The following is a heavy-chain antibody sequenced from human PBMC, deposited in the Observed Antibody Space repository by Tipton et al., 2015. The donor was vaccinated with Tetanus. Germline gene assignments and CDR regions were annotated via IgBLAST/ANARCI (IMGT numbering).Heavy chain of an antibody. V-gene: IGHV3-30*18. CDR1: GFIFSDYG. CDR3: AKAPKSAATLDY. J-gene: IGHJ4*02. CDR2: ITYDGSSQ. D-gene: IGHD6-13*01. Sequence: SLRLSCAGSGFIFSDYGMHWVRQAPGKGLEWVAVITYDGSSQLYADSVKGRFAISRDNSKNMLYLQMNSLRVDDTAVYYCAKAPKSAATLDYWGQGTLVTVSS.